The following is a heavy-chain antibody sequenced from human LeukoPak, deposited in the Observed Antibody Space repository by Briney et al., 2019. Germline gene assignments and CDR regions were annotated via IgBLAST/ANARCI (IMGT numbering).Heavy chain of an antibody. Sequence: PGGSLRLSCAASGFTFSDNYMSWVRQAPGKGLEWVSVIYSGGSTYYADSVRGRFTISRDNSKNTLYLQMNSLRAEDTAVYYCARVDSSSWYSEYYFDYWGQGTLVTVSS. CDR3: ARVDSSSWYSEYYFDY. CDR2: IYSGGST. CDR1: GFTFSDNY. V-gene: IGHV3-53*01. J-gene: IGHJ4*02. D-gene: IGHD6-13*01.